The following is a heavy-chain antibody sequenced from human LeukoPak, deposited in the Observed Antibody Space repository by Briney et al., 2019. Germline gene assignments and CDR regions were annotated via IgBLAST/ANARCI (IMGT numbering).Heavy chain of an antibody. V-gene: IGHV1-18*01. J-gene: IGHJ4*02. Sequence: ASVKVSCKASGYTFTSYGISWVRQVPGRGLEWMGWISAYNGNTNYAQKFQGRVTMTTDTSTTTVYMELRSLRFDDTAVYYCARRYYDSSGYPHLDYWGQGTLVTVSS. D-gene: IGHD3-22*01. CDR3: ARRYYDSSGYPHLDY. CDR1: GYTFTSYG. CDR2: ISAYNGNT.